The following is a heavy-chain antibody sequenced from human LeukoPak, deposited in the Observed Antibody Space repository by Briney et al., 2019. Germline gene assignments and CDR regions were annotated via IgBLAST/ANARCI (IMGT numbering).Heavy chain of an antibody. J-gene: IGHJ4*02. D-gene: IGHD3-9*01. V-gene: IGHV3-30-3*01. CDR3: ARARTDYDILTGSFDY. CDR2: ISYDGSNK. CDR1: GFTFSSYA. Sequence: GGSLRLSCAASGFTFSSYAMHWVRQAPGKGLEWVAVISYDGSNKYYADSVEGRFTISRDNSKNTLYLQMNSLRAEDTAVYYCARARTDYDILTGSFDYWGQGTLVTVSS.